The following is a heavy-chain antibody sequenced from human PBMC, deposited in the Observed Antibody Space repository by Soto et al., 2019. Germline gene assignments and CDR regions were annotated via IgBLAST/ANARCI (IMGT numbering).Heavy chain of an antibody. CDR3: ARKGPRAARPNH. D-gene: IGHD6-6*01. Sequence: QVQLVESGGGLVRPGGYLRLSCVASGFTFRDHDMSWIRQAPGKGLEWVSCISSSGPATYYADSVKGRFTISRDNAKNSLYVEMNSLRVEDTAVYYCARKGPRAARPNHWGQGTLVTVSS. CDR2: ISSSGPAT. V-gene: IGHV3-11*04. CDR1: GFTFRDHD. J-gene: IGHJ5*02.